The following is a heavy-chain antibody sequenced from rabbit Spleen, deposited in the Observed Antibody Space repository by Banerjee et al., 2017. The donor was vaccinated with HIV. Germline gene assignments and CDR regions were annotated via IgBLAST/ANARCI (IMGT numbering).Heavy chain of an antibody. D-gene: IGHD8-1*01. V-gene: IGHV1S45*01. CDR2: IDSSSGTT. Sequence: QEQLEESGGGLVNPGGTLTLTCTASGFSFSSSYYMFWVRPAAGKGLEWIACIDSSSGTTWYATWAKGRFTISKTSSTTVTLQMTSLTAADTATYFCARGEYFTVGFSSYAIYLDLWGQGTLVTVS. J-gene: IGHJ4*01. CDR1: GFSFSSSYY. CDR3: ARGEYFTVGFSSYAIYLDL.